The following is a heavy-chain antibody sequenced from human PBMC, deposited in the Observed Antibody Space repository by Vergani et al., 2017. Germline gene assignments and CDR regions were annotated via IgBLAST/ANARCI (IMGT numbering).Heavy chain of an antibody. CDR2: IYSGDET. D-gene: IGHD3-10*01. CDR1: GFTFSSHA. CDR3: ARGNYYGSGTYVDP. Sequence: EVQLLQSEGAVVQPGGSLRLSCVASGFTFSSHAMSWVRQGHGQGLEWVSHIYSGDETYYADSVKGRVTISRDTSTNTLHLQINNLRVEDTAVYYCARGNYYGSGTYVDPWGQGTLVTVSS. J-gene: IGHJ5*02. V-gene: IGHV3-66*02.